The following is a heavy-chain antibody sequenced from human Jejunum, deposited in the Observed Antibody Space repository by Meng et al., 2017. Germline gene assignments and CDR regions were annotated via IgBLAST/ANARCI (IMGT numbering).Heavy chain of an antibody. CDR1: RFTFSVYS. J-gene: IGHJ4*02. V-gene: IGHV3-21*01. CDR2: VTPTSSHV. D-gene: IGHD6-25*01. Sequence: GESLKISCAASRFTFSVYSMSWVRQAPGKGLEWVSSVTPTSSHVYYADSVKGRFTISRDNAKNSLYLQMNSLRVEDTAVYYCARARAGFDQWGQGTLVTVSS. CDR3: ARARAGFDQ.